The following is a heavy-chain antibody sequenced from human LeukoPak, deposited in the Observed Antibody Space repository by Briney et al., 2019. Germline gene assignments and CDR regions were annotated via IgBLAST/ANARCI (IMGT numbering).Heavy chain of an antibody. V-gene: IGHV3-74*01. CDR3: ARGGRGGSFDY. Sequence: PGGSLRLSRAASGFAFSNSWMHWVRQAPGKGLVWVSHINGDGSNTVYADSAKGRFTVSRDNANNTLYLQMNSLRVEDAAVYYCARGGRGGSFDYWGQGILVTVSS. CDR2: INGDGSNT. D-gene: IGHD3-10*01. CDR1: GFAFSNSW. J-gene: IGHJ4*02.